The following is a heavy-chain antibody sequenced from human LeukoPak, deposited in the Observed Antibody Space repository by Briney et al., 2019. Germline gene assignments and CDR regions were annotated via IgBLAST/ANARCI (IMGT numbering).Heavy chain of an antibody. J-gene: IGHJ6*01. Sequence: APETLSLTRTVSGVSISSYYWSSSRQPPRKGLGWIGDIYYSGSTNYTPPLKSRVTISVDASKNQFSLQLSSVTAADTAVYYCARRRNDILTGPYYYYYGIDVWGQGTTVTVSS. D-gene: IGHD3-9*01. CDR3: ARRRNDILTGPYYYYYGIDV. CDR1: GVSISSYY. CDR2: IYYSGST. V-gene: IGHV4-59*08.